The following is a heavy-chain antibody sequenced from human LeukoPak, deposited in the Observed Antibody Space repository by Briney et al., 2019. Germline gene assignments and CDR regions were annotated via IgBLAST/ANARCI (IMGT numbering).Heavy chain of an antibody. CDR1: GFTFRSYA. CDR3: PNWVEGARPSLDY. Sequence: SGGSLRLSCSASGFTFRSYAMAWVRQAPGTGLGWVSAISNSGRNTYYADSVKGRFTISRDNSKNTLYLEMNSLRAEDTAVYYCPNWVEGARPSLDYWGQGALVTVSS. CDR2: ISNSGRNT. J-gene: IGHJ4*02. V-gene: IGHV3-23*01. D-gene: IGHD6-6*01.